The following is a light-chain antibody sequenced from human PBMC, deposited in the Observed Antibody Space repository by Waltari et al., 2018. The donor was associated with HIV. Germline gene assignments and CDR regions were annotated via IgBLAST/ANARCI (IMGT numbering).Light chain of an antibody. Sequence: QSVVPQPPSASGTPGQRVTIPCSGSDPHLGKNYVSWYQDLPVSAPKLLIYKNNHRSSGVPDPCSGSKSDTSASLAISGLRSEDEADYYCASWDDNLNSWVFGGGTKLTFL. CDR2: KNN. CDR3: ASWDDNLNSWV. J-gene: IGLJ3*02. V-gene: IGLV1-47*01. CDR1: DPHLGKNY.